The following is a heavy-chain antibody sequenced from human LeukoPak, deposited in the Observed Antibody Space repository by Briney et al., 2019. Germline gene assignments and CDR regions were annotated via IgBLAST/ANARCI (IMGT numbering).Heavy chain of an antibody. D-gene: IGHD3-22*01. V-gene: IGHV1-18*01. Sequence: ASVKVSCKASGYTFTSYGISWVRQAPGQGLEWMGWISAYNGNTNYAQKLQGRVTMTTDTSTSTAYMELRSLRSDDTAVYYCARGRRYYDSSGYPFFDYWGQGTLVTVSS. CDR2: ISAYNGNT. J-gene: IGHJ4*02. CDR3: ARGRRYYDSSGYPFFDY. CDR1: GYTFTSYG.